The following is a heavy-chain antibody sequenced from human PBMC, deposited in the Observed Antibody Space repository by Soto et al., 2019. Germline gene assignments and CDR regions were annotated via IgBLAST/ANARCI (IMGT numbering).Heavy chain of an antibody. V-gene: IGHV5-51*01. CDR3: AIHATYYDILSGYYFDY. Sequence: GESLKISCKGSGYSFTSYWIAWVRQMPGKGLEWMAIINPGDSETKYSPSFQAQVTISADKSINTAYLQWSSLKASGTAMYYCAIHATYYDILSGYYFDYWGQGTLVTVSS. CDR1: GYSFTSYW. D-gene: IGHD3-9*01. CDR2: INPGDSET. J-gene: IGHJ4*02.